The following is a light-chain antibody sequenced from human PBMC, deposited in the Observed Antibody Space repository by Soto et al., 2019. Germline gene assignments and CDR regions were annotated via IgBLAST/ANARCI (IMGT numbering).Light chain of an antibody. V-gene: IGKV3-15*01. CDR1: QSVGSD. CDR3: QQYNNWPPWT. CDR2: GAS. J-gene: IGKJ1*01. Sequence: EIVMTQSPATLSVSPGERATLSCRASQSVGSDLAWYQHTPGQPPRLLIYGASTRATGIPGRFSGSGSGTEFTLTISSLQSEDFAVYFCQQYNNWPPWTLGQGTKV.